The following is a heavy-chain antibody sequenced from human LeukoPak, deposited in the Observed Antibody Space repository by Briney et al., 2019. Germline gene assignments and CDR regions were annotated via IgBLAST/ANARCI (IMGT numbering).Heavy chain of an antibody. V-gene: IGHV4-59*08. Sequence: KTSETLSLACTVSGGCISSYYWSWIRQPPGKGLEWIGSVYYTGNTYYNASLKSRVTISVDTSKNQFSLKLSSVTAADTAVYYCARAPKNAATEWFDPWGQGTLVTVSS. D-gene: IGHD1-14*01. CDR2: VYYTGNT. J-gene: IGHJ5*02. CDR3: ARAPKNAATEWFDP. CDR1: GGCISSYY.